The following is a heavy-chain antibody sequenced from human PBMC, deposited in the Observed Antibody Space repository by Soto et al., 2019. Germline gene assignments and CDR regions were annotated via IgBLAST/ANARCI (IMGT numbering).Heavy chain of an antibody. D-gene: IGHD2-21*02. J-gene: IGHJ4*02. CDR3: TRDGMTTGDT. CDR2: VFSSVSA. CDR1: GVSVTSYT. V-gene: IGHV4-4*07. Sequence: SETLSLTCIFSGVSVTSYTLSWVRQPANKGLEWIGRVFSSVSATYSPSLKSRVRISMDKPENRISLKLDSVTAADAGVYYCTRDGMTTGDTWGPRTLVTVCS.